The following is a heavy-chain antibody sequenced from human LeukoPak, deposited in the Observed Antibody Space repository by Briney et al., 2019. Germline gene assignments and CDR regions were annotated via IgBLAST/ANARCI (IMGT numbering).Heavy chain of an antibody. CDR3: AREPSSVTMIVVAD. CDR1: GGSISSGCYY. V-gene: IGHV4-61*02. CDR2: IYTSGSP. D-gene: IGHD3-22*01. Sequence: SQTLSLTCTVSGGSISSGCYYWSWIRQPAGTGVEWIERIYTSGSPHYNPSLKSRITISEDTTKNQFSLKLSSVTAADTAVYYGAREPSSVTMIVVADWGQGTLVTVSS. J-gene: IGHJ4*02.